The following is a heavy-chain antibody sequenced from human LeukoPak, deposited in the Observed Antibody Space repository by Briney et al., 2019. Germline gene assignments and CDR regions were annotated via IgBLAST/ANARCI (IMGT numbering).Heavy chain of an antibody. V-gene: IGHV3-23*01. D-gene: IGHD1-7*01. J-gene: IGHJ4*02. Sequence: TGGSLRLSCAASGFTFSSYAMSWVRQAPGKGLEWVSAISGSGDSTYYADSVKGRFTISRDSSKNTLYLQMNSLRAEDTAVYYCAKDRVNWNYGYWGQGTLVTVSS. CDR3: AKDRVNWNYGY. CDR1: GFTFSSYA. CDR2: ISGSGDST.